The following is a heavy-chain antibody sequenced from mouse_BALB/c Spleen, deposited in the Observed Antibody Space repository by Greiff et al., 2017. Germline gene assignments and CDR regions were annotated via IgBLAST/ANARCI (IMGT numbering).Heavy chain of an antibody. CDR1: GYTFTSYW. Sequence: QVQLKQPGAELVKPGASVKLSCKASGYTFTSYWTHWVKQRPGQGLEWIGEIDPSDSYTNYNQKFKGKATLTVDKSSSTAYMQLSSLTSEDSAVYYCAREGVRRAMDYWGQGTSVTVSS. CDR3: AREGVRRAMDY. V-gene: IGHV1-69*02. D-gene: IGHD2-14*01. CDR2: IDPSDSYT. J-gene: IGHJ4*01.